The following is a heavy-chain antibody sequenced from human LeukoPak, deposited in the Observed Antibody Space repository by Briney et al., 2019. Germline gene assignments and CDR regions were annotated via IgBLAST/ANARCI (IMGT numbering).Heavy chain of an antibody. D-gene: IGHD1-1*01. CDR1: GFTFSSYA. Sequence: GGSLRLSCAASGFTFSSYAMHWVRQAPGKGLEWVAVISYDGSNKYYADSVKGRFTISRDNSKNTLYLQMNSLRAEDTAVYYCARDSQLVKDMDYWGQGTLVTVSS. CDR2: ISYDGSNK. V-gene: IGHV3-30*04. CDR3: ARDSQLVKDMDY. J-gene: IGHJ4*02.